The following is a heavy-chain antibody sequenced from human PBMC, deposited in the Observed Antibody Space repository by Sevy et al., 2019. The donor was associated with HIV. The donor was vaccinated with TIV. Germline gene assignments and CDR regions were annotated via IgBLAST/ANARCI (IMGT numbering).Heavy chain of an antibody. CDR3: ARGRERGYSYGYWYFDL. V-gene: IGHV3-30-3*01. D-gene: IGHD5-18*01. CDR1: GFTFSSYA. CDR2: ISYDGSNK. J-gene: IGHJ2*01. Sequence: GGSLRLSCAASGFTFSSYAMHWVRQAPGKGLEWVAVISYDGSNKYYADSVKGRFTISRDNSKNTPYLQMNSLRAEDTAVYYCARGRERGYSYGYWYFDLWGRGTLVTVSS.